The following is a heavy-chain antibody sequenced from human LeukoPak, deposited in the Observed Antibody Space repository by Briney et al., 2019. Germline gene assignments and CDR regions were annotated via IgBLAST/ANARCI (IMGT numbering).Heavy chain of an antibody. CDR3: ARARNDYDTSSFSALDY. CDR2: IWYDGSNI. D-gene: IGHD3-22*01. CDR1: GFTFSSYG. J-gene: IGHJ4*02. Sequence: QAGGSLRLSCAASGFTFSSYGMHWVRQAPGKGLEWLAVIWYDGSNIYYADPVKGRFAISRDNSENTLYLQINSLRAEDTAVYYCARARNDYDTSSFSALDYWGQGTLVTVSS. V-gene: IGHV3-33*01.